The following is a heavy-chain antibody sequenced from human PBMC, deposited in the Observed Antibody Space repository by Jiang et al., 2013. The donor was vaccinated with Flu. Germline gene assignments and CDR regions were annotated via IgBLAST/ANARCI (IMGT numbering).Heavy chain of an antibody. V-gene: IGHV3-23*01. CDR2: ISGGGDST. J-gene: IGHJ4*02. D-gene: IGHD1-26*01. Sequence: VQLLESGGGLVQPGGSLRLSCVASGFTFSSYAMSWVRQAPGKGLEWVSAISGGGDSTYYADSVKGRFTISRDKSKNTLYLQMNSLRAEDTAVYYCAKAGPPAWDLLRYFDYWGQGTRVTVSS. CDR1: GFTFSSYA. CDR3: AKAGPPAWDLLRYFDY.